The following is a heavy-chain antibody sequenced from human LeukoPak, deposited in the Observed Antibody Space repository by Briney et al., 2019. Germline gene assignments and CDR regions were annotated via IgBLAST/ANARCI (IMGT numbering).Heavy chain of an antibody. Sequence: GSLRLSCAASGFTFSSYSMNWVRQAPGKGLAWVSSISSGSSYMYYADSVKGRFTISRDNAKNSLYLQMNSLRAEDTAVYYCARDRGDIVVVTDAFDIWGQGTMVTVSS. V-gene: IGHV3-21*01. CDR1: GFTFSSYS. CDR2: ISSGSSYM. CDR3: ARDRGDIVVVTDAFDI. J-gene: IGHJ3*02. D-gene: IGHD2-21*02.